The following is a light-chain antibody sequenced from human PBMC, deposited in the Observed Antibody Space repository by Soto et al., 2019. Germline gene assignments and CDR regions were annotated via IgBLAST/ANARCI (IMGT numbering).Light chain of an antibody. V-gene: IGKV1-39*01. J-gene: IGKJ2*01. CDR1: QTISTY. Sequence: DIQMTQSPSSLSASVGDRVTITCRASQTISTYLNWYQHKPGTAPKFLIYGASSLQSGVPSRFSGIGSGTDFTLTINSLQPEDFATYYCQHSFSNPYTFGQGTKLEI. CDR3: QHSFSNPYT. CDR2: GAS.